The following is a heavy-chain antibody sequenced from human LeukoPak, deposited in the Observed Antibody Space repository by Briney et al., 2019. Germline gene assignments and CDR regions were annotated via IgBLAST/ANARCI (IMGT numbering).Heavy chain of an antibody. D-gene: IGHD2-15*01. J-gene: IGHJ4*02. V-gene: IGHV3-23*01. CDR2: ISGSGVNT. CDR1: GFTFSSYG. Sequence: GGSLRLSCAASGFTFSSYGMHWVRQAPEKGLEWVSGISGSGVNTYYADSVKGRFTISRDNSKNTLYLQMNSLRAEDTAVYYCAKDEMLRYCSGGSCYHGPRAIDYWGQGTLVTVSS. CDR3: AKDEMLRYCSGGSCYHGPRAIDY.